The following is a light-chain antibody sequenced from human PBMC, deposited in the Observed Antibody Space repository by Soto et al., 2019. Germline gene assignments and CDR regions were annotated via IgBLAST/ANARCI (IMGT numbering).Light chain of an antibody. V-gene: IGKV1-39*01. CDR2: AAS. Sequence: DIQITQSPSSLSASVGDRVTITCRASQNIASYLNWYQQRPGKAPELLIYAASSLQSGVPLRLSGSVSGTEFTLTIDSLQPEDFASYYCQQNFNVPRTFGQGTKVEI. CDR1: QNIASY. J-gene: IGKJ1*01. CDR3: QQNFNVPRT.